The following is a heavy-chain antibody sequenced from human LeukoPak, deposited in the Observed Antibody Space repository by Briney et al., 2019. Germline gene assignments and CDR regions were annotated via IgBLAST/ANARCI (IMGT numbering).Heavy chain of an antibody. V-gene: IGHV4-31*03. D-gene: IGHD3-22*01. CDR1: GGSISGGDYY. CDR2: IYYSGST. Sequence: PSETLSLTCTVSGGSISGGDYYWNWIRQHPGKGLEWIGYIYYSGSTYYNPSLKSRVTISVDTSKNQFSLKLSSVTAADTAVYYCARDLLYYDTSAYYPPGAFDIWGQGTMVTVSS. CDR3: ARDLLYYDTSAYYPPGAFDI. J-gene: IGHJ3*02.